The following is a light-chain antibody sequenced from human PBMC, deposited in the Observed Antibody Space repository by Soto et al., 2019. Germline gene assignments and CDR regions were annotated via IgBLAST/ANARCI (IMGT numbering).Light chain of an antibody. V-gene: IGKV3-11*01. CDR3: QQRSNWPPT. CDR2: DAS. Sequence: EIVLKQSKGTLSLSPGEGATLSWWASQSVSSYLAWYQQKPGQAPRLLIYDASNRATGIPARFSGSGSGTDFTLTISSLEPEDFAVYYCQQRSNWPPTFGQGTKVDI. J-gene: IGKJ1*01. CDR1: QSVSSY.